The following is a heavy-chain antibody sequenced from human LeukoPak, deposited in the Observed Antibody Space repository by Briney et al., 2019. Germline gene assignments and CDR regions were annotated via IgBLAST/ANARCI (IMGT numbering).Heavy chain of an antibody. D-gene: IGHD3-22*01. J-gene: IGHJ4*02. V-gene: IGHV1-2*02. CDR2: INPNSGGT. CDR1: GYTFTGYY. Sequence: ASLKVSCKASGYTFTGYYMPWVRQAPGQGLEWMGWINPNSGGTNYAQKFQGRVTMTRDTSISTAYMELSRLRSDDTAVYYCARTYYYDSSGYYYVSFDYWGQGTLVTVSS. CDR3: ARTYYYDSSGYYYVSFDY.